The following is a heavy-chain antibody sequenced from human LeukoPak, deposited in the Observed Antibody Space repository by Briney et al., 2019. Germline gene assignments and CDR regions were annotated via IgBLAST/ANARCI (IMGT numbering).Heavy chain of an antibody. Sequence: GGSLRLSCAASGFTFSTYNMNWVRQAPGKGLEWVSSITRSSDIYYTDSVKGRFTISRDNSKNTLYLQMNSLRAEDTAVYYCAKVIPVRYSKGPYYFDYWGQGTLVTVSS. CDR3: AKVIPVRYSKGPYYFDY. D-gene: IGHD2-15*01. CDR1: GFTFSTYN. CDR2: ITRSSDI. J-gene: IGHJ4*02. V-gene: IGHV3-21*01.